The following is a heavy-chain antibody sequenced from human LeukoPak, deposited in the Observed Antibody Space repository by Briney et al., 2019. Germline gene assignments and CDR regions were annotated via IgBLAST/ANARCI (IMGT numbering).Heavy chain of an antibody. V-gene: IGHV3-7*01. CDR1: GFTFSSYW. CDR2: INQDGSEK. Sequence: PGGSLTLSCAASGFTFSSYWMSWVRQAPGKGLEWVANINQDGSEKYYVDSVKGRFTISRDNAKNALYLQMNSLRAEDTAVYYCARHPGRTMVPSHANFDYWGQGTLVTVSS. J-gene: IGHJ4*02. D-gene: IGHD4-23*01. CDR3: ARHPGRTMVPSHANFDY.